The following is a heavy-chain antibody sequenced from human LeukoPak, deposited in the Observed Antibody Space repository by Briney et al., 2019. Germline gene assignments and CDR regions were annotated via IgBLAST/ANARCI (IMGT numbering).Heavy chain of an antibody. CDR3: AKDRGYSSVKKRYYYGMDV. CDR1: GFTFSSYA. CDR2: ISGSGGST. D-gene: IGHD6-19*01. V-gene: IGHV3-23*01. Sequence: PGGSLRLSCAASGFTFSSYAMSWVRQAPGKGLKWVSAISGSGGSTYYADSVKGRFTISRDNSKNTLYLQMNSLRAEDTAVYYCAKDRGYSSVKKRYYYGMDVWGQGTTVTVSS. J-gene: IGHJ6*02.